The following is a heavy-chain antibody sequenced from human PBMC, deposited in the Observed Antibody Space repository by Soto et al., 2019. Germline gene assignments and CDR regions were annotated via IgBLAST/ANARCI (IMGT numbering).Heavy chain of an antibody. CDR1: GGSFSGYY. J-gene: IGHJ4*02. CDR3: ATTYYYGSGPDY. D-gene: IGHD3-10*01. V-gene: IGHV4-34*01. CDR2: INHSGST. Sequence: PAETLSLTCAVYGGSFSGYYWSWIRQPPGKGLEWIGEINHSGSTNYNPSLKSRVTISVDKSENQFSLKLSSVTAADTAVYYCATTYYYGSGPDYWGQGTLVTVSS.